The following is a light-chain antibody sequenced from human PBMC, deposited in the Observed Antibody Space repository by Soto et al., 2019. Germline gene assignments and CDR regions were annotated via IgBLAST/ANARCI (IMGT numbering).Light chain of an antibody. CDR1: SSDIGSYNY. J-gene: IGLJ1*01. V-gene: IGLV2-14*03. CDR2: GVT. Sequence: QPASVSGSPGQSITISCTGTSSDIGSYNYISWYQQHPDKGPKLIIYGVTNRPSGVSNRFSGSKSGYTASLTISGLQAEDEADYYCCSYTTTPAYVFGTGTKVTVL. CDR3: CSYTTTPAYV.